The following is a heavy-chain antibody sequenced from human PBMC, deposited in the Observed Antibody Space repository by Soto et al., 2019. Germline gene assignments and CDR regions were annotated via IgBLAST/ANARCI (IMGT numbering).Heavy chain of an antibody. Sequence: GGSLRLSCAASGFTFSSYSMNWVRQAPGKGLEWVSSISSSSSYIYYADSVKGRFTISRDSAKNSLYLQMNSLRAEDTAVYYCARASITGTTTIDPWGQGTLVTVSS. V-gene: IGHV3-21*01. CDR1: GFTFSSYS. J-gene: IGHJ5*02. CDR2: ISSSSSYI. D-gene: IGHD1-7*01. CDR3: ARASITGTTTIDP.